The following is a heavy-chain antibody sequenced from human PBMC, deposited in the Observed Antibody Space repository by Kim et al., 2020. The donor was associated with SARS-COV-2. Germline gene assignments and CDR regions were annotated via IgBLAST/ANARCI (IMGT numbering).Heavy chain of an antibody. CDR2: INPSGGST. CDR3: ARGGREESSPMVFYYYYGMDG. CDR1: GYTFTSYY. J-gene: IGHJ6*02. D-gene: IGHD3-16*01. V-gene: IGHV1-46*01. Sequence: ASVKVSCKASGYTFTSYYMHWVRQAPGQGLEWMGIINPSGGSTSYAQKFQGRVTMTRDTSTSTVYMELSSLRSEDTAVYYCARGGREESSPMVFYYYYGMDGWGQGTTVTVSS.